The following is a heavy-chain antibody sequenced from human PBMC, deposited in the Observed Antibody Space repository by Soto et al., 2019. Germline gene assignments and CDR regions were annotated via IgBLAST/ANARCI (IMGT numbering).Heavy chain of an antibody. CDR2: FDPEDGET. J-gene: IGHJ5*02. D-gene: IGHD3-9*01. V-gene: IGHV1-24*01. CDR1: GYTLTELS. Sequence: GASVKVSCKVSGYTLTELSMHWVRQAPGKGLEWMGGFDPEDGETIYAQKFQGRVTMTEDTSTDTAYMELSSLRSEDTAVYYCATAPNFDWLPKTNWFDPWGQGTLVTVSS. CDR3: ATAPNFDWLPKTNWFDP.